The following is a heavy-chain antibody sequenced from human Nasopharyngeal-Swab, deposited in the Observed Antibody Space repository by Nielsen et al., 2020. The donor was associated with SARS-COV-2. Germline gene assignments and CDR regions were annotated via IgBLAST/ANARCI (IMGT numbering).Heavy chain of an antibody. D-gene: IGHD5-18*01. J-gene: IGHJ6*02. CDR2: ISYDGSNK. CDR3: AKDCERGYSYGWNYYYGMDV. CDR1: GFTFSSYA. V-gene: IGHV3-30*18. Sequence: LSLTCAASGFTFSSYAMHWVRQAPGKGLEWVAVISYDGSNKYYADSVKGRFTISRDNSKNTLYLQMNSLRAEDTAVYYCAKDCERGYSYGWNYYYGMDVWGQGTTVTVSS.